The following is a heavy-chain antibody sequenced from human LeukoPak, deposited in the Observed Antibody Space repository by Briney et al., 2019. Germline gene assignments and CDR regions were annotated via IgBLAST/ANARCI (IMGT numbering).Heavy chain of an antibody. CDR1: GGSFSGYY. CDR2: INHSGST. V-gene: IGHV4-34*01. Sequence: PSETLSLTCAVYGGSFSGYYWSWIRQPPGKGLEWIGEINHSGSTNYNPSLKSRVTISVDTSKNQFPLKLSSVTAADTAVFYCARADTSKTGYSSGWYRRAGAFDIWGQGTLLTVSS. CDR3: ARADTSKTGYSSGWYRRAGAFDI. J-gene: IGHJ3*02. D-gene: IGHD6-19*01.